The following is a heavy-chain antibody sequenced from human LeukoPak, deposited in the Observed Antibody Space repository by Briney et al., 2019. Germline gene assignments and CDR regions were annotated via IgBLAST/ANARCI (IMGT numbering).Heavy chain of an antibody. CDR3: ARGLYDFWSGYYFDY. CDR2: IKQDGSEK. V-gene: IGHV3-7*03. Sequence: SGGSLRLSCAASGFTFSSYWMSWVRQAPGKGLEWVANIKQDGSEKYYVDSVKGRFTISRDNAKNSLYLQMNSLRAEDTAVYYCARGLYDFWSGYYFDYWGQGTLVTVSS. CDR1: GFTFSSYW. D-gene: IGHD3-3*01. J-gene: IGHJ4*02.